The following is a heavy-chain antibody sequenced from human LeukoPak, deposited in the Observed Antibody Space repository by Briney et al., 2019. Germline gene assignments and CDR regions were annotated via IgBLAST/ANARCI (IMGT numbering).Heavy chain of an antibody. Sequence: PGGSLRLSCAASGFTFSSYSMNWVRQAPGKGLEGVSSISSSSSYIYYADSVKGRFTISRDNAKNSLYLQMNRLRAEDTAVYYCAREARAAYYYDSSGYYWEDYWGQGTLVTVSS. J-gene: IGHJ4*02. V-gene: IGHV3-21*01. CDR2: ISSSSSYI. CDR1: GFTFSSYS. CDR3: AREARAAYYYDSSGYYWEDY. D-gene: IGHD3-22*01.